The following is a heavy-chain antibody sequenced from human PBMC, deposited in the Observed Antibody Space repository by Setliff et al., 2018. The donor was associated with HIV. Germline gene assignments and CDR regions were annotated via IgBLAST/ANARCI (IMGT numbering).Heavy chain of an antibody. CDR1: GGSISNSSHY. D-gene: IGHD3-3*01. J-gene: IGHJ4*02. Sequence: SETLSLTCTISGGSISNSSHYWDWIRQPPGKGLEWIGTINYSGNTYDNPSLKSRVTISVDTSKKQFSLKLSSVSAADTAVYYCARRWKSSQYYDFWSPRSSYFDFWGQGMLVTVSS. CDR2: INYSGNT. CDR3: ARRWKSSQYYDFWSPRSSYFDF. V-gene: IGHV4-39*01.